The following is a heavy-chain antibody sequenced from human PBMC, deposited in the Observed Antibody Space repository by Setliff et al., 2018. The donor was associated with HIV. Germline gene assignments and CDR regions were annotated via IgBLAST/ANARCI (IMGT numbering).Heavy chain of an antibody. J-gene: IGHJ4*02. CDR1: GGSISSSSYY. Sequence: PSETLSLTCTVSGGSISSSSYYWGWIRQPPGKGLEYIGSVYYNGHVYYNASLESRVTIAMDTSKNQVSLKLNSVTAADTAVYLCVRGVPLLPPHYWGQGTLVTVSS. CDR2: VYYNGHV. D-gene: IGHD2-21*02. CDR3: VRGVPLLPPHY. V-gene: IGHV4-39*07.